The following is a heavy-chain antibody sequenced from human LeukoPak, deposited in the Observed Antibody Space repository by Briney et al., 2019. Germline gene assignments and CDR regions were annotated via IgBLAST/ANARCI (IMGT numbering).Heavy chain of an antibody. CDR2: ISYDGSNK. Sequence: GGSLRLSCAASGFTFNSYSMNWVRQAPGKGLEWVAVISYDGSNKYYADSMKGRFTISRDNSKNTLYLQMNSLRAEDTAVYYCARGQRRHTDMAPSFDYWGQGTLVTVSS. V-gene: IGHV3-30*03. CDR1: GFTFNSYS. J-gene: IGHJ4*02. CDR3: ARGQRRHTDMAPSFDY. D-gene: IGHD5-18*01.